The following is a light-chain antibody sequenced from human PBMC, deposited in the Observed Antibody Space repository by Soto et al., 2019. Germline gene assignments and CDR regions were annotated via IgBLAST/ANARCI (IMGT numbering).Light chain of an antibody. CDR2: AAS. J-gene: IGKJ3*01. CDR3: QKYNSAAFT. V-gene: IGKV1-27*01. Sequence: DIQMTQSPSSLSASVGDRVIITCRASQGISNYLAWFQQKPGKVPKLLIYAASTLQSVVPSRFSGSGSGTDFTLTISSLQPEDGATYYCQKYNSAAFTFGPGTKVAIK. CDR1: QGISNY.